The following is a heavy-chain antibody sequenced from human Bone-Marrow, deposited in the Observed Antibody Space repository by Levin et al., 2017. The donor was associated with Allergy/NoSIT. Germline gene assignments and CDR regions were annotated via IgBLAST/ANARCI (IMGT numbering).Heavy chain of an antibody. CDR2: ISGYDGKT. J-gene: IGHJ6*02. Sequence: AASVKVSCKASNYTFTSYGISWVRQAPGQGLEWMGWISGYDGKTHYAQNVQGRVTMTTDTSTSTAYLEVRSLRSDDSAIYYCASQFYSIASAPYYYGMDVWGQGTTVTVSS. D-gene: IGHD6-13*01. CDR1: NYTFTSYG. V-gene: IGHV1-18*01. CDR3: ASQFYSIASAPYYYGMDV.